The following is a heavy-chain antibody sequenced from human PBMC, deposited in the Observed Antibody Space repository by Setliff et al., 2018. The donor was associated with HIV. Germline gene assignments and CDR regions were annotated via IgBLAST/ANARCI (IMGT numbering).Heavy chain of an antibody. CDR3: ARQWGNNWFDP. Sequence: SETLSLTCTVSGGSISSSSYYWGWIRQPPGKGLEWIGYIYYSGSSYYNPSLKSRVTMSVDTSKNQFSLKLSSVTAADTAVYYCARQWGNNWFDPWGQGTLVTVSS. D-gene: IGHD3-16*01. CDR1: GGSISSSSYY. V-gene: IGHV4-39*01. J-gene: IGHJ5*02. CDR2: IYYSGSS.